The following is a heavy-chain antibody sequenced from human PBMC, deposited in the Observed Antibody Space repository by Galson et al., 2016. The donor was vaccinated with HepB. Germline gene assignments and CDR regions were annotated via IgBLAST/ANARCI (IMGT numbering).Heavy chain of an antibody. CDR2: ISSDGSDK. CDR1: GFTFSSFG. V-gene: IGHV3-30*18. D-gene: IGHD6-13*01. CDR3: AKDLGISDYYAMDV. J-gene: IGHJ6*02. Sequence: SLRLSCAASGFTFSSFGFHWVRQAPGKGLEWVAGISSDGSDKFYVDYVKGRFSISRDNSKNTLFLEMDSRRTEDTAVYYCAKDLGISDYYAMDVWGQGTTVTVSS.